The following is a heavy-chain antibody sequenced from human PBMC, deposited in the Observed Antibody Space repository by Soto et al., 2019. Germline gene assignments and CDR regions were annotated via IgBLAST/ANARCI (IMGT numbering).Heavy chain of an antibody. V-gene: IGHV3-23*01. CDR3: AKARGSRPPAPGSY. Sequence: GGSLRLSCAASGFTFSSYAMSWVRQAPGKGLEWVSAISGSGDITYYADSVKGRFTISRDNSKNTLYLQMNSLRAEDTAVYYCAKARGSRPPAPGSYWGQGTLVTVSS. CDR1: GFTFSSYA. CDR2: ISGSGDIT. D-gene: IGHD2-2*01. J-gene: IGHJ4*02.